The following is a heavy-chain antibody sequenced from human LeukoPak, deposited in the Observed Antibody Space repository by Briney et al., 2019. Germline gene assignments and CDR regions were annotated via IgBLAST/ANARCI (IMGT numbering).Heavy chain of an antibody. D-gene: IGHD3-10*01. J-gene: IGHJ6*02. CDR2: ISWNSGSI. V-gene: IGHV3-9*01. CDR1: GFTFDDYA. CDR3: ARDCRTVWFGESFYYGMDV. Sequence: PGGSLRLSCAASGFTFDDYAMHWVRQAPGKGLEWVSGISWNSGSIGYADSVKGRFTISRDNAKNSLYLQMNSLRAEDTAVHYCARDCRTVWFGESFYYGMDVWGQGTTVTVSS.